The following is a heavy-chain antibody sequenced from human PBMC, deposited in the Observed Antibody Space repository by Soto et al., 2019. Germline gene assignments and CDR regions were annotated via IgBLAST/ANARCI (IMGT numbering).Heavy chain of an antibody. V-gene: IGHV1-18*04. CDR1: GYTFISHG. CDR3: ARVSSSIVVVPDYGMDV. CDR2: ISGKNGNT. Sequence: VQLVQSGVEVNKPGASVKVSCKASGYTFISHGISWVRQAPGKGLEWMGWISGKNGNTKYAQQLQGRVTLTTDTSTSIAYMELRGLGADDTAVYYCARVSSSIVVVPDYGMDVGGQGTTVTVSS. J-gene: IGHJ6*02. D-gene: IGHD2-15*01.